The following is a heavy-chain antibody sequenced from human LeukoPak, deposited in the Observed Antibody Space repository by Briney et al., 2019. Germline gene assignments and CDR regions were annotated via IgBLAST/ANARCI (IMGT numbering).Heavy chain of an antibody. Sequence: QPGGSLRLSCAASGFTFSSYAMHWVRQAPGKGLEWVAVISYDGSNKYYADSVKGRFTISRDNSKNTLYLQMNSLRAEDTAVYYCARTTGSGYYVAVGYWGQGTLVTVSS. CDR2: ISYDGSNK. J-gene: IGHJ4*02. D-gene: IGHD3-22*01. V-gene: IGHV3-30*04. CDR3: ARTTGSGYYVAVGY. CDR1: GFTFSSYA.